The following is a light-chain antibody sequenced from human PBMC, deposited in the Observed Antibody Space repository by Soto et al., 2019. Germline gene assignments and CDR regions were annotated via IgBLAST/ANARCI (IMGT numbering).Light chain of an antibody. CDR1: QGINIW. CDR2: AAS. J-gene: IGKJ1*01. Sequence: DIQMTQSPSSVSVSVGDRVTITCRASQGINIWLAWYQQKPGKAPKVLIYAASTLQSGVPSRFAGSGSGTDFTLTISSLQPEDFATYYCQQANSFPWTFGQGTKVEIK. V-gene: IGKV1-12*01. CDR3: QQANSFPWT.